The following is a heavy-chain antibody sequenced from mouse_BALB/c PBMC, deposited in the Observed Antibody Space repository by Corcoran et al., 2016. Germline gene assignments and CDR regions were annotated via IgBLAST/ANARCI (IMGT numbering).Heavy chain of an antibody. D-gene: IGHD1-1*01. J-gene: IGHJ4*01. Sequence: QIQLVQSGPELKKPGETVKISCKASGYTFTNYGMNWVKQAPGKGLKWMGWINTYTGEPTYADDFKGRFAFSLETSASTAYLQINNLKNEDTATYFGARGSYYVSSYYAMDYWGQGTSVTVSS. V-gene: IGHV9-3-1*01. CDR1: GYTFTNYG. CDR2: INTYTGEP. CDR3: ARGSYYVSSYYAMDY.